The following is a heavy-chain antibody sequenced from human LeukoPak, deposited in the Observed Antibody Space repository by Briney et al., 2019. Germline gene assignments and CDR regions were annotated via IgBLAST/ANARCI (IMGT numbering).Heavy chain of an antibody. Sequence: SETLSLTCTVSGDSIISYYWSWIRQSPGKGLEWIGYLYYSGTTNYNPSPNTRVTISVDTSKNQFSLRLSSVTAADTAVYYCARHKPRGSAGTGFDVWGQGTLVTVSS. CDR3: ARHKPRGSAGTGFDV. CDR1: GDSIISYY. D-gene: IGHD3-10*01. J-gene: IGHJ4*02. V-gene: IGHV4-59*08. CDR2: LYYSGTT.